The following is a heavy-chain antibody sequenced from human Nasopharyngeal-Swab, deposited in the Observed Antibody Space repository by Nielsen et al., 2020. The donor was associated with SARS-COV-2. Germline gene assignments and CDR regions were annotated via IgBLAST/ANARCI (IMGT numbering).Heavy chain of an antibody. Sequence: GGSLRLSCAASGLTFSTYWMTWVRQAPGKGLEWVANIKQDGSEKYYVDSVKGRFTISRDNAKNSLYLQMNSLRAEDTAVYYCARVGWWFHYYFDYWGQGTLATVSS. CDR3: ARVGWWFHYYFDY. CDR2: IKQDGSEK. D-gene: IGHD2-15*01. CDR1: GLTFSTYW. J-gene: IGHJ4*02. V-gene: IGHV3-7*01.